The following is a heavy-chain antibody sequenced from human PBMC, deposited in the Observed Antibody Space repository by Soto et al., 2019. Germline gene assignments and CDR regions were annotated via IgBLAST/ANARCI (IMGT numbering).Heavy chain of an antibody. D-gene: IGHD3-22*01. Sequence: GGSLRLSCEASGCTFSDYSMSWVRQAPGKGLEWVSSITGSSSYIYYADSVKGRFTISRDNAKNSLYLQMNSLRAEDTAVYYCARSHLYYDSSGYPDYWGQGTLVTVSS. CDR3: ARSHLYYDSSGYPDY. J-gene: IGHJ4*02. V-gene: IGHV3-21*04. CDR1: GCTFSDYS. CDR2: ITGSSSYI.